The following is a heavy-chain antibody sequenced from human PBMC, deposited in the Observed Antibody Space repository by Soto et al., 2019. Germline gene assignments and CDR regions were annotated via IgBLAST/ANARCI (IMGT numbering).Heavy chain of an antibody. D-gene: IGHD3-16*02. Sequence: ETLSLTCAVYGGSFSGYYWSWIRQPPVKGLEWIGEINHSGSTNYNPSLKSRVTISVDTSKNQFSLKLSSVTAADTAVYYCARDMITFGGVIVGFDYWGQGTLVTVSS. CDR3: ARDMITFGGVIVGFDY. J-gene: IGHJ4*02. V-gene: IGHV4-34*01. CDR1: GGSFSGYY. CDR2: INHSGST.